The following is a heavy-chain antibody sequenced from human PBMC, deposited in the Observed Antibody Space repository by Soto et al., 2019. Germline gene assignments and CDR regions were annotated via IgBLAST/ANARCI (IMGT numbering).Heavy chain of an antibody. D-gene: IGHD5-12*01. CDR2: IIPIFGTV. J-gene: IGHJ4*02. CDR3: ARESGYNAPIDY. V-gene: IGHV1-69*13. CDR1: GGTFSSYT. Sequence: SVKVSCKASGGTFSSYTISWVRQAPGEGLEWMGGIIPIFGTVKYAQKFQGRVTINADESLSTVNLELSSLKSGDTAVYYCARESGYNAPIDYWGPGTLVTVSS.